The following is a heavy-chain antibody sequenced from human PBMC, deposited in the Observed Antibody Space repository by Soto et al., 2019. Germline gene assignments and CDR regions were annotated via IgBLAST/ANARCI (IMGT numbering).Heavy chain of an antibody. Sequence: LRLSCEASGFTFNTYSMHWVRQPPGKGLEWLAAIWYDGTQKYYADSVKGRFIISRDDSKKTLYLEMNSLRAEDTAVYYCARAGGTTVTGLWHFDSWGQGTLVTVSS. V-gene: IGHV3-33*01. J-gene: IGHJ4*02. D-gene: IGHD4-17*01. CDR2: IWYDGTQK. CDR3: ARAGGTTVTGLWHFDS. CDR1: GFTFNTYS.